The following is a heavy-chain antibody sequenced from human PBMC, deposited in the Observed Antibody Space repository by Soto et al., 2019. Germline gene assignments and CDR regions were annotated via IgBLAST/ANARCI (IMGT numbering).Heavy chain of an antibody. V-gene: IGHV1-18*01. D-gene: IGHD2-15*01. J-gene: IGHJ5*02. CDR2: ISPYNGNT. CDR1: GYTFTSYG. Sequence: QVQLVQSGAEMKKPGASVKVSCKASGYTFTSYGISWVRQAPGQGLQWMGWISPYNGNTNYAQNLRGRASMTTDTSTSTAYIELRSLRSDDTAVYYCASAKSRLLPLSWVDPWGQGTLVTVSS. CDR3: ASAKSRLLPLSWVDP.